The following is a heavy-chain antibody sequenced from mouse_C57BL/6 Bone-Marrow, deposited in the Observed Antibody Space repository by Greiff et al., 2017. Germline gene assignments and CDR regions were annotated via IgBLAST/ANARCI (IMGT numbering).Heavy chain of an antibody. CDR1: GYTFTSYW. CDR2: INPSNGGT. CDR3: ARKGTVVEAWYFDV. D-gene: IGHD1-1*01. V-gene: IGHV1-53*01. J-gene: IGHJ1*03. Sequence: VQLQQPGTELVKPGASVKLSCKASGYTFTSYWMHWVKQRPGQGLEWIGNINPSNGGTNYNEKFKSKATLTVDKSSSTAYMQLSRLTSEDSAVYYCARKGTVVEAWYFDVWGTGTTVTVSS.